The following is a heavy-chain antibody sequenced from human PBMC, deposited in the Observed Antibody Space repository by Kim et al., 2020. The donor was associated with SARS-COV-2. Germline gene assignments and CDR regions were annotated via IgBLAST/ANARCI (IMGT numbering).Heavy chain of an antibody. CDR2: IYHSGST. Sequence: SETLSLTCTVSGGSISSSSYYWGWIRQPPGKGLEWIGSIYHSGSTYYNPSLKSRVTVSVDTSKNQFSLKLSSVTAADTAVYYCARRLDCSGGSCYSYFDYWGQGTLVTVSS. CDR3: ARRLDCSGGSCYSYFDY. V-gene: IGHV4-39*01. J-gene: IGHJ4*02. D-gene: IGHD2-15*01. CDR1: GGSISSSSYY.